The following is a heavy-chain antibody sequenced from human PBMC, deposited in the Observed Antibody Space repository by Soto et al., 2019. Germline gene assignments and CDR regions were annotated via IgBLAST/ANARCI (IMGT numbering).Heavy chain of an antibody. CDR1: GGSISSGGYY. Sequence: QVQLQESGPGLVKPSQTLSLTCTVSGGSISSGGYYWSWIRQHPGKGLEWIGYIYYSGSTYYNPSPKSRVTISVDTSKNQFSLKLSSVTAADTAVYYCARAGRVRGRKGGMDVWGQGTTVTVSS. CDR2: IYYSGST. J-gene: IGHJ6*02. D-gene: IGHD3-10*01. V-gene: IGHV4-31*03. CDR3: ARAGRVRGRKGGMDV.